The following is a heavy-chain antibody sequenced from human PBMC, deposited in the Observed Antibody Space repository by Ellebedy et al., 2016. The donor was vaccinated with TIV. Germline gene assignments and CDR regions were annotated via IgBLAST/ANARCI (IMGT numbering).Heavy chain of an antibody. CDR1: GGSISSSNW. CDR2: IYHSGST. CDR3: AREAPMVRGVTREGNWFDP. V-gene: IGHV4-4*02. D-gene: IGHD3-10*01. J-gene: IGHJ5*02. Sequence: MPGGSLRLSCAVSGGSISSSNWWSWVRQPPGKGLEWIGEIYHSGSTNYNPSLKSRVTISVDKSKNQFSLKLSSVTAADTAVYYCAREAPMVRGVTREGNWFDPWGQGTLVTVSS.